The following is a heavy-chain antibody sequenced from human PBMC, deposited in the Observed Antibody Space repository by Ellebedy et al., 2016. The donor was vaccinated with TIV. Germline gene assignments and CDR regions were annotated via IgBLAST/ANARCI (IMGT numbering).Heavy chain of an antibody. Sequence: GESLKISCAASGLTFSSHAMSWVRQAPGKGLERVANINQDASRKYYLDSVKGRFTVSRDNAKNSLYLQMNSLRAEDTAVYYCSSWKYWGQGALVTVSS. CDR1: GLTFSSHA. V-gene: IGHV3-7*01. D-gene: IGHD1-1*01. J-gene: IGHJ4*02. CDR3: SSWKY. CDR2: INQDASRK.